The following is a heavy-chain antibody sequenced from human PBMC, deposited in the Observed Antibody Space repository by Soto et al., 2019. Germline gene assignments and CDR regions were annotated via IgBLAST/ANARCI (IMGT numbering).Heavy chain of an antibody. D-gene: IGHD3-22*01. V-gene: IGHV1-18*01. CDR3: AKVRSYDSRGYISPEEAFEL. J-gene: IGHJ3*01. Sequence: QVHLVQSGAEVKKPGASVKVSCKASGYALSTYGINWVRQAPGQGLEWMGWIITSNGDTKYAQNFQARVTMTTDTXXSTAYMELRSLRSDDTAVYYCAKVRSYDSRGYISPEEAFELWGQGTMVTVSS. CDR1: GYALSTYG. CDR2: IITSNGDT.